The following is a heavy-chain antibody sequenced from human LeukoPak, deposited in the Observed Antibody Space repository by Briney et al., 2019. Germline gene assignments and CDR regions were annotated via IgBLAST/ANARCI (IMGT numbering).Heavy chain of an antibody. Sequence: GGSLRLSCAASGFTFSSYWMSWVRQAPGKGLEWVTNIKQHGSEKYYMDSVKGLFTISRDNAKNSLYLQMNSRRAEDTAVYYCAAAGYYWGQGTLVTVSS. CDR3: AAAGYY. CDR1: GFTFSSYW. V-gene: IGHV3-7*01. J-gene: IGHJ4*02. CDR2: IKQHGSEK. D-gene: IGHD6-13*01.